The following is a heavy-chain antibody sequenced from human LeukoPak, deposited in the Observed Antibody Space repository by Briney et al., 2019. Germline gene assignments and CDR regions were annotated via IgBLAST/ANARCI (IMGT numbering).Heavy chain of an antibody. Sequence: GGSLRLSCAASGFTFSNYWIHWVRQAPGKGLEWVSTMSGSGVSTYHADSVKDRFTISRDNSKNTLYLQMDSLRAEDTAVYYCARDAGGEFDYWGQGTLVTVSS. CDR3: ARDAGGEFDY. J-gene: IGHJ4*02. CDR1: GFTFSNYW. V-gene: IGHV3-23*01. D-gene: IGHD3-16*01. CDR2: MSGSGVST.